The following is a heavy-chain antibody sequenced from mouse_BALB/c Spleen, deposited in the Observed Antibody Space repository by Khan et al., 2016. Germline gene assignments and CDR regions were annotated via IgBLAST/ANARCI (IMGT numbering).Heavy chain of an antibody. J-gene: IGHJ2*01. CDR1: GYTFTNYG. CDR3: ARSVGNFDY. D-gene: IGHD1-1*01. Sequence: QIQLVQSGPELKKPGETVKISCKASGYTFTNYGMNWVKQAPGKGLKWMGWINTNTGEPNYAAEFKGRFAFSLENSASTAYWQFNNLKNEVTATYVVARSVGNFDYWGQGTTLTVSS. V-gene: IGHV9-3*02. CDR2: INTNTGEP.